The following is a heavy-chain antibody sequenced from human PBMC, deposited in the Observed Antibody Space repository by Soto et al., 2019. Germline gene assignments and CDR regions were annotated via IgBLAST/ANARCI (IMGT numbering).Heavy chain of an antibody. CDR2: FDPEDGET. CDR1: GYTLTELS. V-gene: IGHV1-24*01. J-gene: IGHJ4*02. Sequence: ASVKVSCKVSGYTLTELSMHWVRQAPGKGLEWMGGFDPEDGETIYAQKFQGRVTMTEDTSTDTAYMELSSLRSEDTAVYYCATGPVANYDSLTGYYNDYWGQRTLVTVSS. D-gene: IGHD3-9*01. CDR3: ATGPVANYDSLTGYYNDY.